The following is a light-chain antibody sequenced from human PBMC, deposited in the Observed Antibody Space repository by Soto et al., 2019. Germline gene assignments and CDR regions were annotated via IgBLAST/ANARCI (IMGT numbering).Light chain of an antibody. CDR2: KAS. Sequence: DLHMTQSPSTLSASVGDRVTITCRASQSISSWLAWYQQKPGKAPKLLIYKASSLESGVPSRFSGSGSGTEFTLTISSLQPDDFATYYCQQYNSYSGTFGQGTKV. J-gene: IGKJ1*01. V-gene: IGKV1-5*03. CDR1: QSISSW. CDR3: QQYNSYSGT.